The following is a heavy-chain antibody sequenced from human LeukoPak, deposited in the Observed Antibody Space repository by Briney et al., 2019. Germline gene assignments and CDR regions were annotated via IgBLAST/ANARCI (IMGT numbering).Heavy chain of an antibody. J-gene: IGHJ3*01. Sequence: SETLSLTCAVSGYSISSGYYWGWIRQPPGKGLEWIGSIYRSGSTYYNPSLKSRVTISVDTSKNQFSLKLSSVTAADTAVYYCASSSAAADTYTVWGQGTMVTVSS. D-gene: IGHD6-13*01. CDR3: ASSSAAADTYTV. V-gene: IGHV4-38-2*01. CDR1: GYSISSGYY. CDR2: IYRSGST.